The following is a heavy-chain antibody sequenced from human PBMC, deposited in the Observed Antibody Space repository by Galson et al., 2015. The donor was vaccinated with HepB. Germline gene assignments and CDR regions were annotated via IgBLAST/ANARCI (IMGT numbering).Heavy chain of an antibody. J-gene: IGHJ6*02. CDR3: TRGLVVVADNQDYSYDYGMDV. CDR1: GFTFSGSA. CDR2: IRSKANSYAT. Sequence: SLRLSCAASGFTFSGSAMHWVRQASGKGLEWVGHIRSKANSYATTYAASVKGRFTISRDDSKNTAYLQMNSLKTADTAVYYCTRGLVVVADNQDYSYDYGMDVWGQGTTVTVSS. D-gene: IGHD2-15*01. V-gene: IGHV3-73*01.